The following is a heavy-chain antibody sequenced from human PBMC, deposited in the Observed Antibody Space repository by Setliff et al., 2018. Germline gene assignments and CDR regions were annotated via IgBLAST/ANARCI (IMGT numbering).Heavy chain of an antibody. V-gene: IGHV1-69*13. CDR1: GGTFSSDA. J-gene: IGHJ4*02. CDR3: ASSRDYNFWNGYYSPLNY. CDR2: IIPIFGTA. Sequence: SVKVSCKASGGTFSSDAISWVRQAPGQGLEWMGGIIPIFGTANYAQKVQGRVTITADESTSTAYMELSSLRSEDTAVYYCASSRDYNFWNGYYSPLNYWGQGTLFTVSS. D-gene: IGHD3-3*01.